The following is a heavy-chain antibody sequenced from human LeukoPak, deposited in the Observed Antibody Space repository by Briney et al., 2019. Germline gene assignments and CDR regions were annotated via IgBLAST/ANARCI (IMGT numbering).Heavy chain of an antibody. CDR3: ARYSFGSPTPYFDY. V-gene: IGHV4-39*07. CDR1: GGSISSSSYY. D-gene: IGHD3-16*01. Sequence: SETLSLTCTVSGGSISSSSYYWGWIRQPPGKGLEWIGSIYYSGSTYYNPSLKSRVTISVDTSKNQFSLKLSSVTAADTAVYYCARYSFGSPTPYFDYWGQGTLVTVSS. CDR2: IYYSGST. J-gene: IGHJ4*02.